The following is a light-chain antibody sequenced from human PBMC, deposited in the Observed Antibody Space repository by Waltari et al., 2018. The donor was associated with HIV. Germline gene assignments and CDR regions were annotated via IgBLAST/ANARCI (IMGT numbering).Light chain of an antibody. CDR1: SSDVGGYNY. CDR3: SSYTSSSTNVV. Sequence: QSALTQPASVSGSPGQSITISCTGTSSDVGGYNYVSWYQQHPGKAPKLMIYEVSNRPSGVSNRVAGSKSGNTASLTISGLQAEDEADYYCSSYTSSSTNVVFGGGTKLTVL. V-gene: IGLV2-14*01. CDR2: EVS. J-gene: IGLJ2*01.